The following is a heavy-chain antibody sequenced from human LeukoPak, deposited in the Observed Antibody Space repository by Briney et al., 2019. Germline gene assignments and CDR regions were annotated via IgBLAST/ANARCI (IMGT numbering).Heavy chain of an antibody. Sequence: GGSLRLSCAASGFTFSSYGMHWVRQAPGKGLEWVAVISYDGSNKYYADSVKGRFTISRDNSKNTLYLQMNSLRAEDTAVYYCAKEATSRGLGYCSGGSCYPLDYWGQGTLVTVSS. D-gene: IGHD2-15*01. CDR3: AKEATSRGLGYCSGGSCYPLDY. V-gene: IGHV3-30*18. J-gene: IGHJ4*02. CDR2: ISYDGSNK. CDR1: GFTFSSYG.